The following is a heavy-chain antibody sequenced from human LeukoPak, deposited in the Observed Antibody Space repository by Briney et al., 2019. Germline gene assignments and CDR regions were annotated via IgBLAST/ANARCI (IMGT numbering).Heavy chain of an antibody. CDR2: INPSGGST. CDR1: GYTFTGYY. CDR3: ARAQSPYSSSWIGYAFDI. D-gene: IGHD6-13*01. Sequence: ASVKVSCKASGYTFTGYYMHWVRQAPGQGLEWMGIINPSGGSTSYAQKFQGRVTMTRDVSTSTVYMELSSLRSEDTAVYYCARAQSPYSSSWIGYAFDIWGQGTMVTVSS. V-gene: IGHV1-46*01. J-gene: IGHJ3*02.